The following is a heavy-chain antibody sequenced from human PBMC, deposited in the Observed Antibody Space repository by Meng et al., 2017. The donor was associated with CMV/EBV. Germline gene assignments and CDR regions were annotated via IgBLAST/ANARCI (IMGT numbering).Heavy chain of an antibody. CDR3: ARGLTMVRGVMPGH. CDR1: GGTFSSYA. CDR2: IIPIFGTA. J-gene: IGHJ4*02. V-gene: IGHV1-69*05. D-gene: IGHD3-10*01. Sequence: SVKVSCKASGGTFSSYAISWVRQAPGQGLEWMGGIIPIFGTANYAQKFQGRVTITTDESTSTAYMELSSLRSEDTAVYYCARGLTMVRGVMPGHWGQGTLVTVS.